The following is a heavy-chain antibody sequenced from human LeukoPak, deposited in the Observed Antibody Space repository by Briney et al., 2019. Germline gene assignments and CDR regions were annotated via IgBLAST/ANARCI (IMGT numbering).Heavy chain of an antibody. J-gene: IGHJ4*02. CDR1: GFTFSDYY. CDR3: ARDPLRYFDWSGHYFDY. Sequence: GGSLRLSCAASGFTFSDYYMSWIRQAPGKGLEWVSYINSDSSTIYYADSVKGRFTISRDNAKNSLFLQMNSLRAADTAVYYWARDPLRYFDWSGHYFDYWGQGTLVTVSS. CDR2: INSDSSTI. V-gene: IGHV3-11*04. D-gene: IGHD3-9*01.